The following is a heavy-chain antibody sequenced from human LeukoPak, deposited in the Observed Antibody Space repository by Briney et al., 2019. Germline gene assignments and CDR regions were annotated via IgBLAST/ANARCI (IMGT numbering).Heavy chain of an antibody. V-gene: IGHV3-23*01. CDR3: AKESLRGHSYGFDN. D-gene: IGHD5-18*01. CDR2: ISASGDTT. CDR1: GFPFSAYA. Sequence: PGGSLRLSCAASGFPFSAYAMSWVRKAPGKGLEWVSAISASGDTTYYADSVRGRFTISRDNSKNTLYLQMNSLRAGDTALYYCAKESLRGHSYGFDNWGQGTLVTVSS. J-gene: IGHJ4*02.